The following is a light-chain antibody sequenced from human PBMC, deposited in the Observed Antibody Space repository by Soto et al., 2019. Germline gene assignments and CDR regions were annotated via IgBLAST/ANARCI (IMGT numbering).Light chain of an antibody. J-gene: IGKJ1*01. CDR2: DAS. Sequence: DIQMTKSHSTLSASVGDRVTITCLASQSISSWLAWYQQKPGKAPKLLIYDASSLESGVPSRFSGSGSGTEFTLTIRILQTDDFATYYCQQYNSYSTVGQGTKVESK. V-gene: IGKV1-5*01. CDR1: QSISSW. CDR3: QQYNSYST.